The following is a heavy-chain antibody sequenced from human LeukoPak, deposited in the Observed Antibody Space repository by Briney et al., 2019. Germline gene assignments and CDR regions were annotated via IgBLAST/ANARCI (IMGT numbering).Heavy chain of an antibody. D-gene: IGHD2/OR15-2a*01. J-gene: IGHJ6*02. CDR2: IASGGGANR. CDR1: GFTFSSYW. CDR3: ARIGTTTRGPAGLDV. Sequence: PGGSLRLSCAASGFTFSSYWMSWVRQAPGKGLERVSYIASGGGANRFYSESVKGRFTISRDNAKNSLYLHMNSLRAEDTGVYYCARIGTTTRGPAGLDVWGQGTTVTVSS. V-gene: IGHV3-48*04.